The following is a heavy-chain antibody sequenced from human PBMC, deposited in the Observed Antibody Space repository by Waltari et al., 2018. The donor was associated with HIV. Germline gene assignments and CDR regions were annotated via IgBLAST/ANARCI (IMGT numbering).Heavy chain of an antibody. V-gene: IGHV4-4*02. CDR3: ARNIMVTVGGVISMDV. CDR1: GDSISGING. D-gene: IGHD3-16*02. CDR2: IFHSGPT. J-gene: IGHJ6*03. Sequence: QVQLQESGQGLVKPSGTLSLTCAFSGDSISGINGWSWVRQPPRKGLEWIGEIFHSGPTNYSPSLKSRVTISVDKSKSQLSLRLSSLTAADTAVYYCARNIMVTVGGVISMDVWGKGTTVTVSS.